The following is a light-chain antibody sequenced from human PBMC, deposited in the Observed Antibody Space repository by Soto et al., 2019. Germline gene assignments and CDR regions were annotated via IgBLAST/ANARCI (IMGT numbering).Light chain of an antibody. J-gene: IGKJ1*01. CDR3: QQYINSPWT. CDR2: GAS. CDR1: QSVGSSY. Sequence: EVVLTQSPGTLSLSPGERASLSCGASQSVGSSYLAWYQQKPGQAPRLLIYGASTRATGIPDRFSGSGSGTEYTLTISRLETEDFAVYYCQQYINSPWTCGQGTKVEI. V-gene: IGKV3-20*01.